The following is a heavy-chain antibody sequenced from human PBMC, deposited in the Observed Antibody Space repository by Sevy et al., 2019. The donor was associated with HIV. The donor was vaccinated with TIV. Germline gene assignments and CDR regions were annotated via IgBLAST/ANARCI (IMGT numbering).Heavy chain of an antibody. CDR1: GFTFSKYS. CDR3: AREGGTKPHDY. V-gene: IGHV3-23*01. Sequence: GGSLRLSCAASGFTFSKYSMSWVRQPPGKGLEWVSTLSFGCGEINYADSVKGRFTISRDNSKSSVYLQMNNLRPEDTAVYYCAREGGTKPHDYRGQGTLVTVSS. D-gene: IGHD2-8*01. CDR2: LSFGCGEI. J-gene: IGHJ4*02.